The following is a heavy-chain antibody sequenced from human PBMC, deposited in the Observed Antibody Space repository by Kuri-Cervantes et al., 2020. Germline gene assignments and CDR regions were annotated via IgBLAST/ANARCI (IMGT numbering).Heavy chain of an antibody. D-gene: IGHD3-9*01. Sequence: GESLKISCTASGFTFGDYAMSWVRQAPGKGLEWVANIKQDGSEKYYVDSAKGRFTISRDNAKNSLYLQMNSLRSEDRSVYFCARGGYYDILTIGFDYWGQGALVTVSS. J-gene: IGHJ4*02. V-gene: IGHV3-7*01. CDR2: IKQDGSEK. CDR1: GFTFGDYA. CDR3: ARGGYYDILTIGFDY.